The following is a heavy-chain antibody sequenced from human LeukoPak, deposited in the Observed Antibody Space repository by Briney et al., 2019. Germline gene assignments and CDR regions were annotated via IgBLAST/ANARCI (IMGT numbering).Heavy chain of an antibody. Sequence: VGSLRLSCAASGFTFSSYAMSWVRQAPGKGLEWVANIKQDGSEKYYVDSVKGRFTISRDNAKNSLYLQMNSLRAEDTAVYYCAKELQEWLVPYYFDYWGQGTLVTVSS. CDR3: AKELQEWLVPYYFDY. V-gene: IGHV3-7*01. D-gene: IGHD6-19*01. J-gene: IGHJ4*02. CDR1: GFTFSSYA. CDR2: IKQDGSEK.